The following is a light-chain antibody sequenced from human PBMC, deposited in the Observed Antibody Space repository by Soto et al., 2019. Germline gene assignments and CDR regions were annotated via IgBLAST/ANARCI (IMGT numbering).Light chain of an antibody. CDR2: GAS. V-gene: IGKV3-20*01. Sequence: IMMTQSPGILSLSQGERATLSCRASQSVSNDFLAWYQQKPGQAPRLLIYGASSRATGIPDRFSGSGSGTDFTLTISRLEPEDFAVYYCHQYGDSPQTFGQGTMV. J-gene: IGKJ1*01. CDR1: QSVSNDF. CDR3: HQYGDSPQT.